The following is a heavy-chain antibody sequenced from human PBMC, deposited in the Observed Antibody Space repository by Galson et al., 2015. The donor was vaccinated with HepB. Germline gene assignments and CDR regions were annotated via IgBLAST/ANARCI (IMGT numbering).Heavy chain of an antibody. CDR1: GFTFSSYG. CDR3: AGGDSSSSWSFYFDY. V-gene: IGHV3-33*01. CDR2: IWYDGSNK. D-gene: IGHD6-13*01. J-gene: IGHJ4*02. Sequence: SLRLSCAASGFTFSSYGMHWVRQAPGKGLEWVAVIWYDGSNKYYADSVKGRFTISRDNSKNTLYLQMNSLRAEDTAVYYCAGGDSSSSWSFYFDYWGQGTLVTVSS.